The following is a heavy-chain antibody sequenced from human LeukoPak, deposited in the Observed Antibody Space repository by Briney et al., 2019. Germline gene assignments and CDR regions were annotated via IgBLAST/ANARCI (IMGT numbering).Heavy chain of an antibody. D-gene: IGHD4-11*01. CDR2: IYYSGST. CDR3: ARSHYSINDFDY. CDR1: GGSISSGGYY. Sequence: SQTLSLTCTVSGGSISSGGYYWSWIRQHPGKGLEWIGYIYYSGSTYYNPSLKSRVTISVDTSKNQFSLKLSSVTAADTAAYYCARSHYSINDFDYWGQGTLVTVSS. V-gene: IGHV4-31*03. J-gene: IGHJ4*02.